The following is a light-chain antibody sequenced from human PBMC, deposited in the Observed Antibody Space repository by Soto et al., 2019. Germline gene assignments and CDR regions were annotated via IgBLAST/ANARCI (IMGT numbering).Light chain of an antibody. J-gene: IGLJ1*01. Sequence: QSVLTQPASVSGSPGQSITISCTGTSSDVGAYNYVSWYQQHPGKAPKPMIYDVSHRPSGVSHRFSGSKSGNTASLTISGLQAEDEADYYCGSYTTSSNYVFGTGTKVTVL. V-gene: IGLV2-14*01. CDR1: SSDVGAYNY. CDR3: GSYTTSSNYV. CDR2: DVS.